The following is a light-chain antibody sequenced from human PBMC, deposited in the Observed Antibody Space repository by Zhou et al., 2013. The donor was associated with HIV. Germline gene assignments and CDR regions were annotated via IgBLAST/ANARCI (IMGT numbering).Light chain of an antibody. J-gene: IGKJ2*01. Sequence: DIQMTQSPSSLSASVGDRVTITCRASQTINTYLNWYQQKPGRAPQVLIYSASRLQSGVSSRFSGTGSGTDFTLTISGLQPEDFATYYCQQSYSTMYTFGQGTKAGDET. CDR2: SAS. V-gene: IGKV1-39*01. CDR3: QQSYSTMYT. CDR1: QTINTY.